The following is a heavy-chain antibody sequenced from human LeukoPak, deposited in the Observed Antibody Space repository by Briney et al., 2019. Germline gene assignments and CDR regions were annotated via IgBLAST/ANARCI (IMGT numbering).Heavy chain of an antibody. D-gene: IGHD4-17*01. CDR1: GYTFTSYG. Sequence: ASVKASCKASGYTFTSYGISWVRQAPGQGLEWMGWISAYNGNTNYAQKLQGRVTMTTDTSTSTAYMELRSLRSDDTAVYYCARDNHGGPTTEFDYWGQGTLVTVSS. CDR2: ISAYNGNT. V-gene: IGHV1-18*01. CDR3: ARDNHGGPTTEFDY. J-gene: IGHJ4*02.